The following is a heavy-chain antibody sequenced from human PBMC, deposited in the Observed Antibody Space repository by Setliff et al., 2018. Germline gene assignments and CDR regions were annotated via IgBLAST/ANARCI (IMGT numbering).Heavy chain of an antibody. CDR3: ARETYDILTGYTYWYFDL. D-gene: IGHD3-9*01. V-gene: IGHV1-3*01. CDR2: INGGNGNT. Sequence: ASVKVSCKASGYTFTNYSLHWLRQDPGQRLEWMAYINGGNGNTHYSQKFRGRVTVTRDTSASTVFMELSTLRSEDTAVYYCARETYDILTGYTYWYFDLWGRGTLVTVSS. CDR1: GYTFTNYS. J-gene: IGHJ2*01.